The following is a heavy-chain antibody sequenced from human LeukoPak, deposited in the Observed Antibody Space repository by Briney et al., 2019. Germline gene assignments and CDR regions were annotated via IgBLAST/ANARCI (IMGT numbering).Heavy chain of an antibody. CDR2: ISYDGRNK. CDR1: GFIFSNYG. CDR3: AKEGNYYDSSGSTGAFDI. J-gene: IGHJ3*02. D-gene: IGHD3-22*01. Sequence: GGSLRLSCAASGFIFSNYGMHWVRQAPGTGLEWVAAISYDGRNKYYEDSVKGRLTISRDNSKSTLYLQMNSLRAEDMAVYYCAKEGNYYDSSGSTGAFDIWGQGTMVTVSS. V-gene: IGHV3-30*18.